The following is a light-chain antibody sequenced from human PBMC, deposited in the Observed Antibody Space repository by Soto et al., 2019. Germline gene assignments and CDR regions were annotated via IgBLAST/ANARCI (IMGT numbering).Light chain of an antibody. CDR2: DVS. CDR1: QTINNK. CDR3: QQYKDYVYT. Sequence: DIQMTQSPSTLSASVGDRVTITCRASQTINNKLAWYQKKPGKAPKLLISDVSTLERGVPSRFSGSGSATEFTLTISGLQPDDFATYYCQQYKDYVYTFGQGTKVESK. V-gene: IGKV1-5*01. J-gene: IGKJ2*01.